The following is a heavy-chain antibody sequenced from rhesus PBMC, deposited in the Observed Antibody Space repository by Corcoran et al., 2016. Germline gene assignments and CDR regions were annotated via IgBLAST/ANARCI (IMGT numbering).Heavy chain of an antibody. D-gene: IGHD6-25*01. CDR2: INGNSGRP. CDR3: SSDGIAAAPDDAFDF. Sequence: QVQLQESGPGLVKPSETLSLTCAVSGGSFSSSWWSWIRQPPGMGLAWIGEINGNSGRPTSNPTINGRVTVSEDASKNLFSMKLSSVTAADTAVYYCSSDGIAAAPDDAFDFWGQGLRVTVSS. J-gene: IGHJ3*01. CDR1: GGSFSSSW. V-gene: IGHV4-80*01.